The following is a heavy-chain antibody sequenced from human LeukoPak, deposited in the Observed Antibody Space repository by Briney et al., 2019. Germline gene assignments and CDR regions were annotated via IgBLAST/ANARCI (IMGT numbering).Heavy chain of an antibody. Sequence: PGGSLRLSCSASGXTVSSNYMSWVRQAPGKGVEWVSSISSSSSYIYYADSVKGRFTISRDNPKNSLYLQMNSLRAEDTAVYYCARDGYYYGSGSVDYWGQGTLVTVSS. CDR3: ARDGYYYGSGSVDY. V-gene: IGHV3-21*01. D-gene: IGHD3-10*01. J-gene: IGHJ4*02. CDR1: GXTVSSNY. CDR2: ISSSSSYI.